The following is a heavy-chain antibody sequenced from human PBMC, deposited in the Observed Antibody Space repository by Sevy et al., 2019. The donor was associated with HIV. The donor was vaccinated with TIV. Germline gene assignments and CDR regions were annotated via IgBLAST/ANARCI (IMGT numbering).Heavy chain of an antibody. CDR2: ISDEGTET. J-gene: IGHJ4*01. V-gene: IGHV3-30-3*01. CDR1: GFGFSTHA. D-gene: IGHD1-26*01. CDR3: ARDGGYSIKWYPLY. Sequence: GGSLRLSCAASGFGFSTHAMHWVRQAPGKGLEWVAVISDEGTETFYAASVEGRFTISRDNSKNMLSLQINSLKPEDTAVYYCARDGGYSIKWYPLYWGHGTLVTVSS.